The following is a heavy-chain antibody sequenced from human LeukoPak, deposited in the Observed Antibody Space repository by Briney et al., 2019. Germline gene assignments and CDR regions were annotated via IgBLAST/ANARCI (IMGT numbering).Heavy chain of an antibody. CDR2: ISGSGGST. J-gene: IGHJ3*02. D-gene: IGHD2-2*02. Sequence: GGSLRLSCAASGFTFSSYAMSWVRQAPGKGLEWVSAISGSGGSTYYADSVKGRFTISRDNSKNTLYLQMNSLRAEDTAVYYCAKGDCSTTTCYTLVGAFDMWGQGIMVTVSS. CDR3: AKGDCSTTTCYTLVGAFDM. CDR1: GFTFSSYA. V-gene: IGHV3-23*01.